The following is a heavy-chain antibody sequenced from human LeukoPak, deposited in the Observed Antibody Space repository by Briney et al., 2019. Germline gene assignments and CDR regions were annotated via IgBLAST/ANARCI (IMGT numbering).Heavy chain of an antibody. D-gene: IGHD6-13*01. Sequence: PGGSLRLSCAASGFTFSSYEMNWVRQAPGKGLEWVSYISSSGSTICYPDSVKGRFTISRDNAKNSLYLQMNSLRAEDTAVYYCARAGRAAGGFGYWGQGTLVTVSS. J-gene: IGHJ4*02. CDR1: GFTFSSYE. CDR2: ISSSGSTI. CDR3: ARAGRAAGGFGY. V-gene: IGHV3-48*03.